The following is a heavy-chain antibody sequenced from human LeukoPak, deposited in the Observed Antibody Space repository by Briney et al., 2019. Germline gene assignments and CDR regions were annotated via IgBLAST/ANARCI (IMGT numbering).Heavy chain of an antibody. Sequence: GRSLRLSCAASGFTFSSDSMRGVRPAPGKGLEWVAGISFVGSNKYYANFVKGRFTISRDNSKNTLYLQMKSLRAEDTAVYYCAKVHYVWGSYRLLRYYGMDVGGQGSTPTVSS. J-gene: IGHJ6*02. CDR2: ISFVGSNK. V-gene: IGHV3-30*18. CDR3: AKVHYVWGSYRLLRYYGMDV. CDR1: GFTFSSDS. D-gene: IGHD3-16*02.